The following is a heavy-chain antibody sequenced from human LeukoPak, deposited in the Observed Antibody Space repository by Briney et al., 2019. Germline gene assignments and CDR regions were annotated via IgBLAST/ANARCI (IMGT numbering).Heavy chain of an antibody. D-gene: IGHD2-15*01. Sequence: SETLSLTCTVSGGSISSYYWSWIRQPPGKGLEWIGYIYYSGSTNYNPSLKSRVTISVDTSKNQFSLKLSSVTAADTAVYYCARVATPNWLDPWGQGTLVTVSS. V-gene: IGHV4-59*01. J-gene: IGHJ5*02. CDR1: GGSISSYY. CDR2: IYYSGST. CDR3: ARVATPNWLDP.